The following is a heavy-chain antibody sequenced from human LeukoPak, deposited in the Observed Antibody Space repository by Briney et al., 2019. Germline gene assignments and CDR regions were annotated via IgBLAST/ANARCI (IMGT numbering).Heavy chain of an antibody. Sequence: GGSLRLSCAASGSTFSSYAMSWVRQAPGKGLEWVSGISGSGGSTYYADSVKGRFTISRDNSKNTLYLQMNSLRAEDTAVYYCAEDLAKAGYGDYYFDYWGQGTLVTVSS. CDR3: AEDLAKAGYGDYYFDY. J-gene: IGHJ4*02. D-gene: IGHD4-17*01. CDR1: GSTFSSYA. CDR2: ISGSGGST. V-gene: IGHV3-23*01.